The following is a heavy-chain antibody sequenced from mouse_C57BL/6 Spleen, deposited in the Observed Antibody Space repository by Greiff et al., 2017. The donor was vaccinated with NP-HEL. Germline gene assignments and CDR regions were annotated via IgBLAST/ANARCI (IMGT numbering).Heavy chain of an antibody. D-gene: IGHD2-4*01. V-gene: IGHV5-6*01. CDR1: GFTFSSYG. CDR3: ARQGHYDYDGFDY. Sequence: EVMLVESGGDLVKPGGSLKLSCAASGFTFSSYGMSWVRQTPDKRLEWVATISSGGSYTYYPDSVKGRFTISRDNAKNTLYLQMSSLKSEDTARYYWARQGHYDYDGFDYWGQGTTLTVSS. J-gene: IGHJ2*01. CDR2: ISSGGSYT.